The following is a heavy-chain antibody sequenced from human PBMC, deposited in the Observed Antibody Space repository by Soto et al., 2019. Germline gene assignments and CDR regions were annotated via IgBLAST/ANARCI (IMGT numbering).Heavy chain of an antibody. Sequence: PGGSLRLSCAASGFTFSSYSMNWVRQAPGKGLEWVSSISSSSSYIYYADSVEGRFTISRDNAKNSLYLQMNSLRAEDTAVYYCARDLIAAAENAFDIWGQGTMVTVSS. D-gene: IGHD2-21*01. J-gene: IGHJ3*02. V-gene: IGHV3-21*01. CDR3: ARDLIAAAENAFDI. CDR1: GFTFSSYS. CDR2: ISSSSSYI.